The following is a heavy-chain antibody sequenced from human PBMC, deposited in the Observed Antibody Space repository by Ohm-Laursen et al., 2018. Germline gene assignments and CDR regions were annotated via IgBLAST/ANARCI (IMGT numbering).Heavy chain of an antibody. CDR2: IKQDGGQQ. J-gene: IGHJ4*02. CDR1: GFTFSSYW. V-gene: IGHV3-7*01. Sequence: SLRLSCSASGFTFSSYWMSWVRQAPGKGLEWVANIKQDGGQQYYVDSVKGRFTISRDNAKNSLYLQMNSLRAEDTAVYYCASAYSYSTPHYLDYWGQGTLVTDSS. D-gene: IGHD5-18*01. CDR3: ASAYSYSTPHYLDY.